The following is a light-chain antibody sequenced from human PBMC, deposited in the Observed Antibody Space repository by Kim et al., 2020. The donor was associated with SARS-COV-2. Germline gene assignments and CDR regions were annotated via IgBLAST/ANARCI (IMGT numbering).Light chain of an antibody. CDR2: GAS. CDR1: QGISHS. CDR3: QQYYSHPIT. Sequence: DIQMTQSPYSLSASVGDRVTITCRASQGISHSLAWFQQKPGKAPKSLIYGASSLHSGVPSKFSGSASGTDFTLTISSLQPEDFATYYCQQYYSHPITFGQGTRLEIK. J-gene: IGKJ5*01. V-gene: IGKV1-16*02.